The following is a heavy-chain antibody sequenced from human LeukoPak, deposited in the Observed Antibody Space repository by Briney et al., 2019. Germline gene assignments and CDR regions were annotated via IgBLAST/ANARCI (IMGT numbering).Heavy chain of an antibody. J-gene: IGHJ3*02. V-gene: IGHV3-33*01. Sequence: GGSLRLSCAASGFTFSSYGMHWVRQAPGKGLEWVAVIWFDGSNKYYADSVKGRFTISRDNSKNTLYLQMNSLRAEDTAVYYCARDRVYSSSSDAFDIWGQGTMVTVSS. CDR1: GFTFSSYG. CDR3: ARDRVYSSSSDAFDI. D-gene: IGHD6-6*01. CDR2: IWFDGSNK.